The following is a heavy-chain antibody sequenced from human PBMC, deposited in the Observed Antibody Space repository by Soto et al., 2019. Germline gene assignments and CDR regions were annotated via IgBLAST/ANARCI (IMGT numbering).Heavy chain of an antibody. D-gene: IGHD3-3*02. CDR2: IRSKANSYAT. CDR3: HFWSGYYASYYYYGMDV. CDR1: GFTFSGSA. Sequence: GGSLRLSCAASGFTFSGSAMHWVRQASGKGLEWVGRIRSKANSYATAHAASVKGRLTISRDDSKNTAYLQMNSLKTEDTAVYYCHFWSGYYASYYYYGMDVWGQGTTVTVSS. V-gene: IGHV3-73*01. J-gene: IGHJ6*02.